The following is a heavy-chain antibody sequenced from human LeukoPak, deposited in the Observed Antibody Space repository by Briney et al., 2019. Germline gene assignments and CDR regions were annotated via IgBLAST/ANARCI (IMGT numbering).Heavy chain of an antibody. J-gene: IGHJ4*02. CDR2: IKANSGDT. CDR3: ARGTTQYSISAIDS. V-gene: IGHV1-2*02. Sequence: ASVKVSCKASGYTFTDYYMHWVRQAPGQGLECMGWIKANSGDTNYAQKSQGRVTMTRDTSISTAYMELSRLRSDDTAVHFCARGTTQYSISAIDSWGQGSLVTVS. CDR1: GYTFTDYY. D-gene: IGHD6-13*01.